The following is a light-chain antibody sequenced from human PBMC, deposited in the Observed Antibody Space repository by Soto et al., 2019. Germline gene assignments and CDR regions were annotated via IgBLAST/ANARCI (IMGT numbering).Light chain of an antibody. J-gene: IGKJ1*01. V-gene: IGKV1-5*03. CDR2: KAS. CDR3: QHART. CDR1: QSISSW. Sequence: DIQMTQSPSTLSASVGDRVTITCRASQSISSWLAWYQQKPGKAPKLLIYKASSLESGVPSRFSGSGSGTEFTLTISSLQPDDFATYYCQHARTVGQGTKVDIK.